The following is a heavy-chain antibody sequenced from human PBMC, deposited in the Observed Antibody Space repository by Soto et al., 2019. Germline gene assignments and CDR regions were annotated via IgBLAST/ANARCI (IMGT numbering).Heavy chain of an antibody. Sequence: SETLSLTCAVYGGSFSAYDWSWIRQPPGEGLEWIGEIKHSGSTTYNPALKSRVTISVDTSKNQFSLKLSSVSAADKAVYYCARGMGGENTFYYYFGMDVWGQGTTVTVSS. CDR2: IKHSGST. D-gene: IGHD3-16*01. CDR1: GGSFSAYD. J-gene: IGHJ6*02. V-gene: IGHV4-34*01. CDR3: ARGMGGENTFYYYFGMDV.